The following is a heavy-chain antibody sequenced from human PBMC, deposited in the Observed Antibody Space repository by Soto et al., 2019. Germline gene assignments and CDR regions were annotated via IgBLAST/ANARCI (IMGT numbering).Heavy chain of an antibody. V-gene: IGHV1-18*01. CDR2: ISAYNGNT. CDR1: GYTFTSYG. D-gene: IGHD2-15*01. J-gene: IGHJ6*02. CDR3: ARDTVVVVAATHGYYGMDV. Sequence: ASVKVSCKASGYTFTSYGISWVRQAPGQGLEWMGWISAYNGNTNYAQKLQGRVTMTTDTSTSTAYMELRSLRSDDTAVYYCARDTVVVVAATHGYYGMDVWGQGTTVTVSS.